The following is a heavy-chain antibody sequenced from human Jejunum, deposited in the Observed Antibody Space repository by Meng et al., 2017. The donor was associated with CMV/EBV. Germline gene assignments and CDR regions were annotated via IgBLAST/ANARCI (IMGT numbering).Heavy chain of an antibody. CDR2: MNPNRGTT. CDR3: ATGVADFEY. Sequence: QVQLVQSGAEVKKPXASVKVSCKASGYTFTSYDINWVRQGTGQGLEWMGWMNPNRGTTGYAQKFQGRVTMTRNISKSTAYMDLSSLRSEDTAVYYCATGVADFEYWGQGTLFNVSS. J-gene: IGHJ4*02. D-gene: IGHD6-19*01. CDR1: GYTFTSYD. V-gene: IGHV1-8*01.